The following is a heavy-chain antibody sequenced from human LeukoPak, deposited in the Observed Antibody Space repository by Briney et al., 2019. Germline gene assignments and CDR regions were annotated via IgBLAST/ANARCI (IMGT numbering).Heavy chain of an antibody. V-gene: IGHV4-59*08. D-gene: IGHD6-19*01. Sequence: SETLSLTCTVSGDSITSFSGDSITVSYWTWIRQPPGKGLEWLGDISYSGNTNYNPSLKSRVTMSVDTSKKQFFLRLSSVTAADTAVYHCACLPVAHNNYFDYWGQGILVTVSS. CDR1: GDSITSFSGDSITVSY. CDR2: ISYSGNT. CDR3: ACLPVAHNNYFDY. J-gene: IGHJ4*02.